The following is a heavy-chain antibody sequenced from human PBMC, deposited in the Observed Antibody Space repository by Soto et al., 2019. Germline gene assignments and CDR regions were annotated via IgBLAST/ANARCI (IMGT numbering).Heavy chain of an antibody. CDR3: ARGGYDYVWGSYRYPTLFDY. V-gene: IGHV3-11*01. CDR1: GFTFSDYY. J-gene: IGHJ4*02. CDR2: ISSSGSTI. Sequence: GGSLRLSCAASGFTFSDYYMSWIRQAPGKGLEWVSYISSSGSTIYYADSVKGRFTISRDNAKNSLYLQMNSLRAEDTAVYYCARGGYDYVWGSYRYPTLFDYWGQGTLVTVSS. D-gene: IGHD3-16*02.